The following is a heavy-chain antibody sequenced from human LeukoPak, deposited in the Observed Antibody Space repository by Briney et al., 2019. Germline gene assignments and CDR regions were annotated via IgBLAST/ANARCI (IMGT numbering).Heavy chain of an antibody. V-gene: IGHV3-21*01. CDR2: IRSTSSNT. CDR3: ARVEIAGAGDFWYFNL. Sequence: GGSLRLSCAASGFSFSNYGMTWVCQAPGKGLEWVSSIRSTSSNTYYADSVRGRFTISRDNAKNSLYLQMNSLRAEDTAVYYCARVEIAGAGDFWYFNLWGRGTQVTFSS. D-gene: IGHD6-13*01. CDR1: GFSFSNYG. J-gene: IGHJ2*01.